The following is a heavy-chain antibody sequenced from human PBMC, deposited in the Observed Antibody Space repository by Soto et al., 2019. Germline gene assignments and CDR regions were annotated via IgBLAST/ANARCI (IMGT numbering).Heavy chain of an antibody. CDR2: ITSKTGDQ. Sequence: LRLSCAASGFTFNKYSMNWVRQAPVKGLEWVSSITSKTGDQYYADSVKGRFIISRDNTKNSLSLQVTSLRDEDTAVYYCARDLMPNDRGLGDLAYWGQGTLVTVSS. J-gene: IGHJ4*02. CDR3: ARDLMPNDRGLGDLAY. V-gene: IGHV3-21*06. CDR1: GFTFNKYS. D-gene: IGHD3-22*01.